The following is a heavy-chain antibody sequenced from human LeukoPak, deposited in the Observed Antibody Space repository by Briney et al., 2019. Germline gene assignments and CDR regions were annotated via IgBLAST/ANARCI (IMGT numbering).Heavy chain of an antibody. CDR1: GFTFSNYW. CDR2: INSDGSII. CDR3: AKDQALNYYDSSGYYTLDY. V-gene: IGHV3-74*01. Sequence: PGGSLRLSCAASGFTFSNYWMHWVRQAPGKGLVWVSRINSDGSIITYADSVKGRFTISRDNAKNTLYLQMNSLRAEDTAVYYCAKDQALNYYDSSGYYTLDYWGQGTLVTVSS. J-gene: IGHJ4*02. D-gene: IGHD3-22*01.